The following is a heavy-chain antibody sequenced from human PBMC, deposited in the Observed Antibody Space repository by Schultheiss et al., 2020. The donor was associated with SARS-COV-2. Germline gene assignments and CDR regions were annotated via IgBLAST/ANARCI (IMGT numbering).Heavy chain of an antibody. J-gene: IGHJ2*01. Sequence: GGSLRLSCAASGFTFSSYAMSWVRQAPGKGLEWVSAISSNGGSTYYADSVKGRFTISRDNSKNTLYLQMSSLRAEDTAVYYCVKWGAYSSLDWYFDLWGRGTLVTVSS. D-gene: IGHD6-13*01. CDR1: GFTFSSYA. CDR3: VKWGAYSSLDWYFDL. V-gene: IGHV3-64D*06. CDR2: ISSNGGST.